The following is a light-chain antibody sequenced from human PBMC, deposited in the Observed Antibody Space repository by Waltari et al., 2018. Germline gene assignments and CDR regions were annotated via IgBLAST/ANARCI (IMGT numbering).Light chain of an antibody. CDR1: ISNIGTGYY. J-gene: IGLJ3*02. CDR2: GNS. V-gene: IGLV1-40*01. Sequence: QSVLTQPPSVSGAPGQRVTISCTGSISNIGTGYYGHWYQQLPGTAPKLLIYGNSNRPSGVPDRFSGSKSGTSASLAITGLQAEDEADYYCQSYDSSLSVWVFGGGTKLTVL. CDR3: QSYDSSLSVWV.